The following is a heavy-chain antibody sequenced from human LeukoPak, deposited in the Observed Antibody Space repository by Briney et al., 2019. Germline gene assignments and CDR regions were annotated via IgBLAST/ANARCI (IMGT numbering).Heavy chain of an antibody. D-gene: IGHD4-17*01. J-gene: IGHJ4*02. V-gene: IGHV1-69*13. Sequence: SVRVSCKASGGTFSSYAISWVRQAPGQGLEWMGGIISIFGTANYAQKFQGRVTITADESTSTAYMELSSLRSEDTAVYYCARDRNDYGDYGDWGQGTLVTVSS. CDR1: GGTFSSYA. CDR3: ARDRNDYGDYGD. CDR2: IISIFGTA.